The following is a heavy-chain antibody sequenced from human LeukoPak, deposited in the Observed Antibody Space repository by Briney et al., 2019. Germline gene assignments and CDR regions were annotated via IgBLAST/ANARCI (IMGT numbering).Heavy chain of an antibody. D-gene: IGHD1-1*01. J-gene: IGHJ3*02. Sequence: PSETLSLTCTVSGGSISSYYWSWIRQPPGKGLEWIGYIYYSGSTNYNPSLKSRVTISVDTSKNQFSLKLSSVTAADTAVYYCARHQLARRPPDAFDIWGQGTMVTVSS. CDR2: IYYSGST. V-gene: IGHV4-59*08. CDR3: ARHQLARRPPDAFDI. CDR1: GGSISSYY.